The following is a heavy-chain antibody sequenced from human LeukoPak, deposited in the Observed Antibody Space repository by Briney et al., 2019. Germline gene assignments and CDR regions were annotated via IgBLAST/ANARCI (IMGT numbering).Heavy chain of an antibody. CDR1: RFTVSSIY. J-gene: IGHJ4*02. D-gene: IGHD5-24*01. V-gene: IGHV3-53*01. CDR3: ARGGDGYNFGIDY. Sequence: RGSLRLSCAASRFTVSSIYMSRVRQAPGKGLEWVAVIYSGGSTYYADSVKGRFTISRDNSKNTLYLQMNSLRAEDTAVYYCARGGDGYNFGIDYWGQGTLVTVSS. CDR2: IYSGGST.